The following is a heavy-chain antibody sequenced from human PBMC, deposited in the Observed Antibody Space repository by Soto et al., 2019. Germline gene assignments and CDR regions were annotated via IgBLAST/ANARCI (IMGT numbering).Heavy chain of an antibody. CDR2: IYYSGST. J-gene: IGHJ4*02. CDR3: ARVGVSGTSGPGLRYFDY. D-gene: IGHD3-16*01. V-gene: IGHV4-59*01. CDR1: GGSISSYY. Sequence: SETLSLTCTVSGGSISSYYWSWIRQPPGKGLEWIGYIYYSGSTNYNPSLKSRVTISVDTSKNQFSLKLSSVTAADTAVYYCARVGVSGTSGPGLRYFDYWGQGTLVTVSS.